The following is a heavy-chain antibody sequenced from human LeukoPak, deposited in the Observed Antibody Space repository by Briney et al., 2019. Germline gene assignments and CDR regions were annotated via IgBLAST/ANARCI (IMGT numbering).Heavy chain of an antibody. CDR1: GYSFTSYW. J-gene: IGHJ6*02. V-gene: IGHV5-51*01. D-gene: IGHD6-13*01. CDR2: IYPGDSDT. Sequence: GESLKISCKGSGYSFTSYWIGWVRQMPGKGLEWMGIIYPGDSDTRYSPSFQGQVTISADKSISTAYLQWSSLKASDTAMYYCARSHSSSWYTYYYYGMDVWGQGTTVTVSS. CDR3: ARSHSSSWYTYYYYGMDV.